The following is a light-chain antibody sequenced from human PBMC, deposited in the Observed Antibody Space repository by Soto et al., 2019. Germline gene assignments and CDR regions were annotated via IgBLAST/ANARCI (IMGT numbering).Light chain of an antibody. CDR1: QSVSSSS. Sequence: ETVLTQSPGTLSLSPGERATLSCRASQSVSSSSLAWYQQRPGQAPRLLIYGTSSRATGIPDGFSGSGSGTGFTLTISRLEPEDFAVYFCQRYGSSPLITFGQGTRLEI. J-gene: IGKJ5*01. CDR2: GTS. CDR3: QRYGSSPLIT. V-gene: IGKV3-20*01.